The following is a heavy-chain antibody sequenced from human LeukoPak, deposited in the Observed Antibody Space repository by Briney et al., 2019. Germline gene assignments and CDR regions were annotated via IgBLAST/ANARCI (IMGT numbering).Heavy chain of an antibody. CDR1: GGSISSSSNY. J-gene: IGHJ4*02. CDR3: ARDSGARSPFDY. CDR2: IYYSGNT. Sequence: SETLSLTCTVSGGSISSSSNYWDWIRQPPGEGLEWIGSIYYSGNTYYNPSLKSRVTISVDTSKNQFSLKLSSVTAADTAVYYCARDSGARSPFDYWGQGTLVTVSS. V-gene: IGHV4-39*07. D-gene: IGHD3-10*01.